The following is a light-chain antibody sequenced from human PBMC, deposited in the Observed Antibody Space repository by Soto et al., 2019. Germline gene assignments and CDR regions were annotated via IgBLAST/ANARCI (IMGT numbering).Light chain of an antibody. CDR3: QQYGSSPQT. CDR2: GAF. CDR1: QSVSSSY. V-gene: IGKV3-20*01. J-gene: IGKJ1*01. Sequence: VLTQSPGTLPLSPGERGTLSCRASQSVSSSYLAWYQQKPGQAPRLLINGAFSRATGIPDTFSGSGSGTDLARTISRLEPEDFAVYYCQQYGSSPQTFGQGTKVEIE.